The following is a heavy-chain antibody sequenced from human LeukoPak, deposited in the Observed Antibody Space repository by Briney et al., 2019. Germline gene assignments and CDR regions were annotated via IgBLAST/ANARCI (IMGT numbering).Heavy chain of an antibody. D-gene: IGHD3-10*02. Sequence: GGSLRLSCVASGFTFSSRDWMTWVRQAPGKGLEWVANIKQDGSEKNYVDSVKGRFTISRDNAKNSVDLQMNSLRAEDTAVYYCAELGITMVGGVWGKGTTVTISS. V-gene: IGHV3-7*01. J-gene: IGHJ6*04. CDR2: IKQDGSEK. CDR3: AELGITMVGGV. CDR1: GFTFSSRDW.